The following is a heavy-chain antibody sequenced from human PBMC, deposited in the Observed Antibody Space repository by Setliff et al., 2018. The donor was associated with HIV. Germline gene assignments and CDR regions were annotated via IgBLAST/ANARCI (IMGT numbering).Heavy chain of an antibody. V-gene: IGHV4-59*02. CDR2: MSHSGSA. CDR3: ARLPRIALSGTFGWFDP. Sequence: SETLSLTCTVSGDSVNNYYCSWIRQLPGKGLEWIGYMSHSGSANYNPALKSRVTISVDTSKDQFSLRLSSVTAADTAVYYCARLPRIALSGTFGWFDPWGQGTLLTVSS. CDR1: GDSVNNYY. D-gene: IGHD6-19*01. J-gene: IGHJ5*02.